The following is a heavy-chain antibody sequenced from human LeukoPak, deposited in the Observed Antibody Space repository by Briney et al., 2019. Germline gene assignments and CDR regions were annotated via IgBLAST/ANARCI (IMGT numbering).Heavy chain of an antibody. D-gene: IGHD5-18*01. CDR2: IRASGGKT. V-gene: IGHV3-23*01. Sequence: PGGALRLSCAASGFTFSNFALSWVRQAPGTGLARVSAIRASGGKTFYIDSVQDRFAISRDNSNNTLSLQMNSLRADDTTRYYCAKARGYSYANEFHVEYWAQGTLVTVPS. J-gene: IGHJ4*02. CDR1: GFTFSNFA. CDR3: AKARGYSYANEFHVEY.